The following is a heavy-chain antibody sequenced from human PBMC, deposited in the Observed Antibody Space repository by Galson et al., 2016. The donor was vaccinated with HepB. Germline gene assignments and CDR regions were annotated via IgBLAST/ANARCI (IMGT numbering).Heavy chain of an antibody. CDR1: GFTFDTYW. Sequence: SLRLSCAASGFTFDTYWMAWVRQAPGKGLEWVSSVDSTSSYIYYSDSVKGRFTISRDNAKHSLYLPMNSLRAEDTAVYYCARDARKTLQDAFDIWGQGTMVTVSS. CDR3: ARDARKTLQDAFDI. CDR2: VDSTSSYI. J-gene: IGHJ3*02. V-gene: IGHV3-21*01.